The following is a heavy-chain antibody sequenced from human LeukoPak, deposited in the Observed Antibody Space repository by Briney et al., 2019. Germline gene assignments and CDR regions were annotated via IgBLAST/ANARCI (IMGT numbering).Heavy chain of an antibody. Sequence: GRSLRLSCAASGFTFDDYGMSWVRQAPGKGLEWVSGINWKGGSTGYADSVKGRFTISRDNAKNSLYLQMNSLRAEDTALYYCAREGGVAGTSDLYYYYYMDVWGKGTTVTVSS. D-gene: IGHD6-19*01. V-gene: IGHV3-20*04. CDR3: AREGGVAGTSDLYYYYYMDV. CDR2: INWKGGST. CDR1: GFTFDDYG. J-gene: IGHJ6*03.